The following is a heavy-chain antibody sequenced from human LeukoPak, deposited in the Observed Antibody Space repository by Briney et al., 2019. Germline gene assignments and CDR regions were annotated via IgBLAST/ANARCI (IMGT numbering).Heavy chain of an antibody. V-gene: IGHV3-15*01. D-gene: IGHD3-3*01. CDR3: TTDLEEANITIFGVVIQREDY. CDR2: IKSKTDGGTT. Sequence: PGGSLRLSCAASGFTFSNAWMSWVRQAPGKGLEWVGRIKSKTDGGTTDYAAPVKGRFTISRDDSKNTLYLQMNSLKTEDTAVYYCTTDLEEANITIFGVVIQREDYWGQGTLVTVSS. CDR1: GFTFSNAW. J-gene: IGHJ4*02.